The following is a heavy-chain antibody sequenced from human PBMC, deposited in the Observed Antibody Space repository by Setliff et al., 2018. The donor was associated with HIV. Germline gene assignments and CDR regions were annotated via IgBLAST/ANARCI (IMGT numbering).Heavy chain of an antibody. CDR3: VREPDY. CDR1: GGSISSSSYY. Sequence: PSETLSLTCTVSGGSISSSSYYWGWIRQPPGKGLQWIGRIYYVGWSKYNPSLEDRVTMSVDTSNNQFSLSLTSVTAADTAVYYCVREPDYWGQGILVTVSS. V-gene: IGHV4-39*07. CDR2: IYYVGWS. J-gene: IGHJ4*02.